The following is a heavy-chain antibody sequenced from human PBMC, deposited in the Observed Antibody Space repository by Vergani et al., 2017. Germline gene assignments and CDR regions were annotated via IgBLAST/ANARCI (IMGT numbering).Heavy chain of an antibody. J-gene: IGHJ5*02. CDR3: ARGYYYDSSGYYSYNWFDP. CDR1: GYTFTSYG. Sequence: QVQLVQSGAEVKKPGASVKVSCKASGYTFTSYGISWVRQAPGQGLEWMGWISAYNGNTNYAQKLQGRVTMTTDTSTSTAYMELSRLRSDDTAVYYCARGYYYDSSGYYSYNWFDPWGQGTLVTVSS. V-gene: IGHV1-18*01. CDR2: ISAYNGNT. D-gene: IGHD3-22*01.